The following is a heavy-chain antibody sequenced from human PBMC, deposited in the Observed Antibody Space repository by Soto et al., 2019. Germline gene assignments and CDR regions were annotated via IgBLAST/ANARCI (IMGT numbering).Heavy chain of an antibody. Sequence: EVQLVESGGGLVQPGGSLKLSCAASGFTFSDSAMHWVRQASGEGLEWLGRIRSKGNNYATEYGASLKGRLTISRDDSKKTTYLQMSNLNTEDTAVYYCVRYSRTLGWFFDLWRRGTLVTVSS. CDR1: GFTFSDSA. CDR2: IRSKGNNYAT. J-gene: IGHJ2*01. V-gene: IGHV3-73*02. CDR3: VRYSRTLGWFFDL. D-gene: IGHD2-21*01.